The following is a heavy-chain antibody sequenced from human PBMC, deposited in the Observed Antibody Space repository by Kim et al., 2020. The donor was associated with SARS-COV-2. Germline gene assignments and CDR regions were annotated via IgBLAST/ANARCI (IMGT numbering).Heavy chain of an antibody. Sequence: IYYADSVKGRFTISRDNAKNSLYLQMNSLRAEDTAVYYCARDQYQLLGGDYWGQGTLVTVSS. V-gene: IGHV3-21*01. CDR3: ARDQYQLLGGDY. J-gene: IGHJ4*02. CDR2: I. D-gene: IGHD2-2*01.